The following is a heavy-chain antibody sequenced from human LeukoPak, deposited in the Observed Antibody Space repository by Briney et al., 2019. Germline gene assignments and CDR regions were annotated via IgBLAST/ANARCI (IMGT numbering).Heavy chain of an antibody. CDR1: GYTFAGYY. D-gene: IGHD6-6*01. CDR2: INPNSGGT. V-gene: IGHV1-2*02. Sequence: GASLKVSSKTSGYTFAGYYVHWVRQAPGQGLEWMGWINPNSGGTNYAQKFQGRVTMTRDTPIRTAYMELSRLRSDDTAVYYCARSPTTLSSNSSPFDYWGRGTLATVSS. CDR3: ARSPTTLSSNSSPFDY. J-gene: IGHJ4*02.